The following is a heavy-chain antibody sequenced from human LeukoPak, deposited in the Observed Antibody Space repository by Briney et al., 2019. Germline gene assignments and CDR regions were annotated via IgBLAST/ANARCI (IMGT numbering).Heavy chain of an antibody. CDR3: AIGYCSSTSCYVEHY. CDR1: GGTFSSYA. Sequence: VASVKVSCKASGGTFSSYAISWVRQAPGQGLEWMGGIIPILGIANYAQKFQGRVTITADKSTSTAYMELSSLRSEDTAVYYCAIGYCSSTSCYVEHYWGQGTLVTVSS. J-gene: IGHJ4*02. CDR2: IIPILGIA. V-gene: IGHV1-69*10. D-gene: IGHD2-2*01.